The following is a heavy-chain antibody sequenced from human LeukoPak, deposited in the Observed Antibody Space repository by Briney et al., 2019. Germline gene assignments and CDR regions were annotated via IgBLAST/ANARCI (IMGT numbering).Heavy chain of an antibody. D-gene: IGHD3-10*01. CDR3: ARYKITMVRGVLSNWFDP. Sequence: PSETLSLTCTVSGGSISSSSYYWGWIRQPPGKGLEWIGSIYYSGSTYYNPSLKSRVTISVDTSKNQFSLKLSSVTAADTAVYYCARYKITMVRGVLSNWFDPWGQGTLVTVSS. CDR2: IYYSGST. V-gene: IGHV4-39*07. CDR1: GGSISSSSYY. J-gene: IGHJ5*02.